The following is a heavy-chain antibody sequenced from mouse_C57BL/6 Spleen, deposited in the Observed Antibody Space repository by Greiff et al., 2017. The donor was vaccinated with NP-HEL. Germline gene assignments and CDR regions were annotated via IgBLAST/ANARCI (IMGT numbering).Heavy chain of an antibody. D-gene: IGHD1-1*01. Sequence: EVQLQQSGAELVRPGASVKLSCTASGFNIKDDYMHWVKQRPEQGLEWMGWIDPENGDTEYASKFQGKATITADTSSNTAYLQLSSLTSEDTAVYYCTSSESYRYFDDWGKGTTVTVSS. CDR2: IDPENGDT. CDR1: GFNIKDDY. V-gene: IGHV14-4*01. CDR3: TSSESYRYFDD. J-gene: IGHJ1*03.